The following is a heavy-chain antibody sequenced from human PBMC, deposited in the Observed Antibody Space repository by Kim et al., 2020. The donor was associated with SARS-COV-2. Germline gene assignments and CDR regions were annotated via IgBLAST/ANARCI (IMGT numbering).Heavy chain of an antibody. CDR2: VYSDGDT. J-gene: IGHJ4*02. V-gene: IGHV3-53*01. Sequence: GGSLRLSCAASGFTVNSDYMSWVRQAPGKGLESVSVVYSDGDTYYADSVKGRFTISRDTSKNTLYLQMNSLRAEDTAVYYCARSECRDGITCSHDYWGQGTLVTVSS. CDR3: ARSECRDGITCSHDY. D-gene: IGHD2-15*01. CDR1: GFTVNSDY.